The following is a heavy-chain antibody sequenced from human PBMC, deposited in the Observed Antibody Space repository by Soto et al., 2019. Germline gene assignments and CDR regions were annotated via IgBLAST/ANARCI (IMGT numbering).Heavy chain of an antibody. V-gene: IGHV3-21*01. CDR1: GFTFSSYS. Sequence: GGSLRLSCAASGFTFSSYSMNWVRQAPGKGLEWVSSISSSRSYIYYADSVKGRFTISRDNAKNSLYLQMNSLRAEDTAVYYCARDESITIFGLVIILGPIRSGMDVWGQGTTVTVSS. CDR3: ARDESITIFGLVIILGPIRSGMDV. J-gene: IGHJ6*02. D-gene: IGHD3-3*01. CDR2: ISSSRSYI.